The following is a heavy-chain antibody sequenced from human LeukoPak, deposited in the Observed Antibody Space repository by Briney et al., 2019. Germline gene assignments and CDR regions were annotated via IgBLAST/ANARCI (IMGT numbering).Heavy chain of an antibody. Sequence: GGSLRLSGAASGFNFRRYWMSWVRQAPGKGLEWVANINQDGSEKYYVDSVKGRFTISRDNAKNSLYLQMNSLRAEDTAVYYCAREIRWFGGYLADYWGQGTLVTVSS. CDR1: GFNFRRYW. V-gene: IGHV3-7*04. D-gene: IGHD3-16*01. CDR2: INQDGSEK. J-gene: IGHJ4*02. CDR3: AREIRWFGGYLADY.